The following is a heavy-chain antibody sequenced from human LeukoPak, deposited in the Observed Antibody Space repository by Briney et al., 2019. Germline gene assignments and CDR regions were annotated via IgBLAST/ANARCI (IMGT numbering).Heavy chain of an antibody. CDR1: GYTFGDYA. D-gene: IGHD1-26*01. Sequence: GGSLRLSCTASGYTFGDYAMSWFRQAPGKGLEWVGFIRSKAYGGTTEYAASVKGRFTISRDDSKSIAYLQMNSLKTEDTAVYYCTRNSGSYSRIYFDYWGQGTLVTVSS. J-gene: IGHJ4*02. CDR2: IRSKAYGGTT. CDR3: TRNSGSYSRIYFDY. V-gene: IGHV3-49*03.